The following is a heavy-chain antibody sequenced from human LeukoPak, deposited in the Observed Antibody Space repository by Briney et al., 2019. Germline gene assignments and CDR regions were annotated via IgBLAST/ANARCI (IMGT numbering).Heavy chain of an antibody. CDR3: ARGGFYGHPFEF. Sequence: SETLSLTCTVSGGSISSYYWSWIRQPPGKGLEWIGSIYYSGTTSYNPSLESRVTISMETSNNQVSLNLNSVTAADTAIYFCARGGFYGHPFEFGGQGTLVTVSS. J-gene: IGHJ4*02. CDR1: GGSISSYY. D-gene: IGHD3-10*01. CDR2: IYYSGTT. V-gene: IGHV4-59*12.